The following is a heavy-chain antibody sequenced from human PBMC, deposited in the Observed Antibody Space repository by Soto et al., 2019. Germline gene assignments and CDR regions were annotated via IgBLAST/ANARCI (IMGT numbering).Heavy chain of an antibody. J-gene: IGHJ6*02. V-gene: IGHV3-23*01. Sequence: GSLRLSCAASGFTFSTYAMSWVRQAPGKGLEWVSAITGSGGSTYYADSVKGRFTISRDNSKNTLYLQMNNLRAEDTAVYYCAAQPRFGDFSPDYYGMDVWGQGTTVTVSS. CDR2: ITGSGGST. CDR1: GFTFSTYA. CDR3: AAQPRFGDFSPDYYGMDV. D-gene: IGHD3-10*01.